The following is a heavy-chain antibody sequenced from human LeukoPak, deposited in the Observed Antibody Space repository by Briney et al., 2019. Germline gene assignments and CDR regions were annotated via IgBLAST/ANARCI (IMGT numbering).Heavy chain of an antibody. CDR2: IRSKAYGGTT. V-gene: IGHV3-49*04. D-gene: IGHD3-10*01. CDR1: GFTFGDYA. Sequence: GGSLRLSCTASGFTFGDYAMSWVRQAPGKGLEWVGFIRSKAYGGTTEYAASVKGRFTISRDDSKSIAYLQMNSLKTEDTAVYYCTRDQWFGHFDYWGQGTLVTVSS. CDR3: TRDQWFGHFDY. J-gene: IGHJ4*02.